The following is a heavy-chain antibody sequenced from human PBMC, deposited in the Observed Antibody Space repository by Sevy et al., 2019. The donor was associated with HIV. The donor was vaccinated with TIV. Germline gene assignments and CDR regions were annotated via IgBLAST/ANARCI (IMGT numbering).Heavy chain of an antibody. CDR1: GFSFSSYV. CDR2: ISGSGGSGDKT. CDR3: ARKYDSSGYFDY. D-gene: IGHD3-22*01. J-gene: IGHJ4*02. Sequence: GGSLRLSCAASGFSFSSYVMHWVRQAPGKGLEWVSGISGSGGSGDKTNYADSVKGRFTISRDDSKNSLYLQLNSLRAEDTAIYYCARKYDSSGYFDYWGQGTLVTVSS. V-gene: IGHV3-23*01.